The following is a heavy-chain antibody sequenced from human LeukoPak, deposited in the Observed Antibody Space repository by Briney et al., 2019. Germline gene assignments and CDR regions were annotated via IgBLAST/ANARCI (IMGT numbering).Heavy chain of an antibody. CDR1: GYTFTGYY. Sequence: GASVKVSCMASGYTFTGYYMHWVRQAPGQGLEWMGWINPNSGGTRYAQQFQDRVTMTRDTSISTAYMELIRLRSDDTAVYYCARGRDDSSQGWYFDLWGSGTLVTVSS. J-gene: IGHJ2*01. CDR3: ARGRDDSSQGWYFDL. D-gene: IGHD5-24*01. CDR2: INPNSGGT. V-gene: IGHV1-2*02.